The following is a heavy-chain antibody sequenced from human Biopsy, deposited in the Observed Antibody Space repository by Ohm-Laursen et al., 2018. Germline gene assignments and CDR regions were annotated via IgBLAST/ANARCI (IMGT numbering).Heavy chain of an antibody. CDR2: ITHSGYT. V-gene: IGHV4-34*01. CDR3: ASRLYGPNPIDY. D-gene: IGHD2-8*01. Sequence: SLRLSCTASGFTFSNYGMQWVRQPPGKGLEWIGEITHSGYTNYNPSLKSRVTVSVDTSKNQFSLKLSSVTAADTAVYYCASRLYGPNPIDYWGQGTLVTVSS. CDR1: GFTFSNYG. J-gene: IGHJ4*02.